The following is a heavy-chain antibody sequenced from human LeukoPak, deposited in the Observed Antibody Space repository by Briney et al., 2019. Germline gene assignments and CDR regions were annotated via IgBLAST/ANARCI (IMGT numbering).Heavy chain of an antibody. J-gene: IGHJ6*02. CDR1: GGTFSSYA. CDR2: IIPILGIA. D-gene: IGHD3-22*01. Sequence: SVNVSCKASGGTFSSYAISWVRQAPGQGLEWMGRIIPILGIANYAQKFQGRVTVTADKSTSTAYMELSSLRSEDTAVYYCARDNYYDSSGPSAFYYYYYGMDVWGQGTTVTVSS. V-gene: IGHV1-69*04. CDR3: ARDNYYDSSGPSAFYYYYYGMDV.